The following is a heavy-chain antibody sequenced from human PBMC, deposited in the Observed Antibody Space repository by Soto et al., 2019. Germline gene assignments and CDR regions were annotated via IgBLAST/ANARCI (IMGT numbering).Heavy chain of an antibody. CDR2: IYYSGST. CDR1: GGSISSYY. V-gene: IGHV4-59*01. J-gene: IGHJ4*02. D-gene: IGHD3-10*01. Sequence: SETLSLTCTVSGGSISSYYWSWIRQPPGKGLEWIGYIYYSGSTNYNPSLKSRVTISVVTSKNHFSLNLNSLTAADTAVYYCARGRFGELSPFDYWGRGTLVTVSS. CDR3: ARGRFGELSPFDY.